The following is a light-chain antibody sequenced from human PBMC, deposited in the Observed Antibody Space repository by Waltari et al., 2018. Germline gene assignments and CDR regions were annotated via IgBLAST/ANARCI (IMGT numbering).Light chain of an antibody. Sequence: DIQMTQSPSSLSASAGDRVTVTCRASQSVRHFISWYHQKSGNAPTLVIYAPSTLHTGVPSRFSRTGSETDYTLTINDLQPEDYATYYGQQTYDAPWTFGQGT. J-gene: IGKJ1*01. CDR1: QSVRHF. V-gene: IGKV1-39*01. CDR3: QQTYDAPWT. CDR2: APS.